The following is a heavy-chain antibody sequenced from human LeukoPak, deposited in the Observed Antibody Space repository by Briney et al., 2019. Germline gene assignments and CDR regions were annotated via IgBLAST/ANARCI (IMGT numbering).Heavy chain of an antibody. J-gene: IGHJ6*02. CDR3: AKGTFGGVMWGMDV. V-gene: IGHV3-23*01. CDR1: GFTFSIYA. D-gene: IGHD3-16*01. Sequence: GGSLRLSCAASGFTFSIYAMSWVRQAPGKGLEWVSAISGSGGSTYYADSVKGRFTISRDNSKNTLYLQMNSLRAEDTAVYYCAKGTFGGVMWGMDVWGQGTTVTVSS. CDR2: ISGSGGST.